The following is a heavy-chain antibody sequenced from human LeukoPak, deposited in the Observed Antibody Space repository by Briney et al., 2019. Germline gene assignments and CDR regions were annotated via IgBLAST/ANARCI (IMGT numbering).Heavy chain of an antibody. Sequence: GGSLRLSCAASGFSFSDYAMTWVRQAPGKGLGLVSTISSGDGITYYADSVKGRFTISRDDSKNTLYLQMNSLRAEDTAIYYCAKRPGKAAAGPFDPWGQGTLVTVSS. D-gene: IGHD6-13*01. J-gene: IGHJ5*02. CDR1: GFSFSDYA. CDR2: ISSGDGIT. CDR3: AKRPGKAAAGPFDP. V-gene: IGHV3-23*01.